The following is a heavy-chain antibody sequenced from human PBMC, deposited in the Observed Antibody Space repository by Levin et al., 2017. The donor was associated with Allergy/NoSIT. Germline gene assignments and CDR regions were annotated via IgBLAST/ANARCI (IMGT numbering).Heavy chain of an antibody. J-gene: IGHJ4*02. CDR3: AKSGRTTWSFDS. Sequence: GGSLRLSCAASGLIFSNYAMNWVRQAPGKGLEWVAGISGGGATTHYVDSVKGRFTISRDNSKSTLYLQMSSLRADDTALYYCAKSGRTTWSFDSWGQGTLVTVSS. CDR2: ISGGGATT. V-gene: IGHV3-23*01. D-gene: IGHD1-14*01. CDR1: GLIFSNYA.